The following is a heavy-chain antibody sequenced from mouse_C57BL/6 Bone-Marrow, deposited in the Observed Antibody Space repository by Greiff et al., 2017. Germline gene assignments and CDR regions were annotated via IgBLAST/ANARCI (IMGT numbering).Heavy chain of an antibody. Sequence: EVMLVESGAELVRPGASVKLSCTASGFNIKDDYMHWVKQRPEQGLEWIGWIDPENGDTEYASKFQGKATITADTSSNTAYLQLSSLTSEDTAVYYCFPVYFDYWGQGTTLTVSS. CDR3: FPVYFDY. CDR1: GFNIKDDY. V-gene: IGHV14-4*01. J-gene: IGHJ2*01. CDR2: IDPENGDT.